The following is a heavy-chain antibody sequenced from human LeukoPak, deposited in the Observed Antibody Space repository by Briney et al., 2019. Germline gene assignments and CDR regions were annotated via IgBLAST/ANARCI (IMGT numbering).Heavy chain of an antibody. CDR2: INPNGGGT. CDR1: GYTFRSYD. D-gene: IGHD3-3*01. Sequence: ASVKVSCKASGYTFRSYDITWVRQAPGQGLEWMGIINPNGGGTSYAQKFQGRVTMTRDTSTSTVYMELSSLRSEDTAVYFCARGPWSYFGYWGQGTLVTVSS. CDR3: ARGPWSYFGY. V-gene: IGHV1-46*01. J-gene: IGHJ4*02.